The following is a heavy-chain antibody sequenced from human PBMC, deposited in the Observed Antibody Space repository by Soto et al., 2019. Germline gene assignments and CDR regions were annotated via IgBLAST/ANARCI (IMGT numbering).Heavy chain of an antibody. CDR1: GFTFDDYA. Sequence: EVQLVESGGGLVQPGRSLRLSCAASGFTFDDYAMHWVRQAPGKGLEWVSGISWNGSSIGYADSVKGRFTISRDNAKNPLYLQMNSLRAEDTALYYCAKVGCMTRGGYFDYWGQGTLVTVSS. V-gene: IGHV3-9*01. J-gene: IGHJ4*02. CDR3: AKVGCMTRGGYFDY. CDR2: ISWNGSSI. D-gene: IGHD6-19*01.